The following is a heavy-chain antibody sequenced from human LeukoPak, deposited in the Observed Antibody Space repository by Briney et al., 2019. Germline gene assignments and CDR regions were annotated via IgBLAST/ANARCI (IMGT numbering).Heavy chain of an antibody. J-gene: IGHJ4*02. CDR2: ISGSGGST. D-gene: IGHD6-19*01. CDR3: AKVGGSGLLPLDY. CDR1: GFNFSNAW. V-gene: IGHV3-23*01. Sequence: PGGSLRLSCAASGFNFSNAWMSWVRQPPGKGLEWVSAISGSGGSTYYADSVKGRFTISRDNSKNTLYLQMNSLRAEDTAVYYCAKVGGSGLLPLDYWGQGTLVTVSS.